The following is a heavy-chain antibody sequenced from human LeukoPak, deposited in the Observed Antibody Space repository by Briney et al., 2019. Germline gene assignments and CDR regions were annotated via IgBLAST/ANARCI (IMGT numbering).Heavy chain of an antibody. CDR2: IYTSGST. V-gene: IGHV4-61*02. CDR3: ARDSIYGEDYYYYMDV. D-gene: IGHD4-17*01. CDR1: GGSISSGSYY. Sequence: PSETLSLTCTVFGGSISSGSYYWRWIRQPAGKGLEWIGRIYTSGSTNYNPSLKSRVTISVDTSKNQFSLKLSSVTAADTAVYYCARDSIYGEDYYYYMDVWGKGTTVTVSS. J-gene: IGHJ6*03.